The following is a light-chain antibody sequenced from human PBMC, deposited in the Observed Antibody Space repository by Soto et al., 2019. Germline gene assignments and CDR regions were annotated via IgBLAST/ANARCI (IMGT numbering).Light chain of an antibody. CDR1: QSLLHSNGYNY. Sequence: ILMTQSPLSLPFTPGEPASISCRSSQSLLHSNGYNYLDWYLQKPGQSPQLLIYLGSNRASGVPDRFSGSGSGTDFTLRISRVEAEDVGVYYCMQALQTPPTFGQGTKVDIK. CDR3: MQALQTPPT. J-gene: IGKJ1*01. CDR2: LGS. V-gene: IGKV2-28*01.